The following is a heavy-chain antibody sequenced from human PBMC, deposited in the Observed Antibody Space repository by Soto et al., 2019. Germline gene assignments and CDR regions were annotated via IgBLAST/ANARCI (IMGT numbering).Heavy chain of an antibody. J-gene: IGHJ4*02. Sequence: EVQLVDSGGGLVQPGGSLRLSCAASGFTFSTYGMNWVRQAPGKGLEWVSYISSSSRTIYYADSVKGRFTISRDNADNPLFLQMNRLRAEDTAVYYCAGDLKNSGDSLRGFDYWGQGTLVTVSS. CDR1: GFTFSTYG. D-gene: IGHD4-17*01. CDR3: AGDLKNSGDSLRGFDY. V-gene: IGHV3-48*01. CDR2: ISSSSRTI.